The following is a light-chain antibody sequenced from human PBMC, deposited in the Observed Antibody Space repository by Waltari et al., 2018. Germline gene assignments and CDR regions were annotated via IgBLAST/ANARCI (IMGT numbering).Light chain of an antibody. CDR3: QQYNTSPPT. CDR1: QSVLRSYSNKNH. CDR2: WAS. J-gene: IGKJ5*01. V-gene: IGKV4-1*01. Sequence: DIVMTQSPDSLGVSLGDRAAIHCKSSQSVLRSYSNKNHLAWYQQKPGQPPKLLIYWASTRESGVPDRFSCSGSGTDFTLTISSLQAEDVAVYFCQQYNTSPPTFGQGTRLEIK.